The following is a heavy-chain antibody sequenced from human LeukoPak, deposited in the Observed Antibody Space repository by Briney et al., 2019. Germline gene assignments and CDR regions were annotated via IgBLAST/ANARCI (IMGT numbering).Heavy chain of an antibody. Sequence: PGGSLGLSCAASGFTFSSHWMHWVRQAPGKGLVWVSRINSDGSSTNYADSVKGRFTISRDNAKNTLYLQMNSLRAEDTAVYYCTAAVGSYSWFDPWGQGALVTVSS. CDR3: TAAVGSYSWFDP. CDR1: GFTFSSHW. V-gene: IGHV3-74*01. CDR2: INSDGSST. D-gene: IGHD6-13*01. J-gene: IGHJ5*02.